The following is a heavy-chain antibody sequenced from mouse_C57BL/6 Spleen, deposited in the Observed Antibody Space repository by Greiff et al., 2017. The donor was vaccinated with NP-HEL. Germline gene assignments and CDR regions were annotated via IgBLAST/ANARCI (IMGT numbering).Heavy chain of an antibody. V-gene: IGHV1-15*01. CDR1: GYTFTDYE. D-gene: IGHD4-1*01. J-gene: IGHJ3*01. Sequence: VQLQQSGAELVRPGASVTLSCKASGYTFTDYEMHWVKQTPVHGLEWIGAIDPETGGTAYNQKFKGKAILTADKSSSTAYMELRSLTSEDSAVYYCTRWLGHSFAYWGQGTLVTVSA. CDR3: TRWLGHSFAY. CDR2: IDPETGGT.